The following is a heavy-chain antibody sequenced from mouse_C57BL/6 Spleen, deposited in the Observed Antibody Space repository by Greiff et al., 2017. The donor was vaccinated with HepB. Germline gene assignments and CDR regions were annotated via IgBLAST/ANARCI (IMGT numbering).Heavy chain of an antibody. J-gene: IGHJ4*01. Sequence: EVQLQESGGGLVQPGGSMKLSCAASGFTFSDAWMDWVRQSPEKGLEWVAEIRNKANNHATYYAESVKGRFTISRDDSKSSVYLQMNSLRAEDTGIYYCTAGLPYYYAMDYWGQGTSVTVSS. CDR2: IRNKANNHAT. CDR3: TAGLPYYYAMDY. CDR1: GFTFSDAW. D-gene: IGHD2-4*01. V-gene: IGHV6-6*01.